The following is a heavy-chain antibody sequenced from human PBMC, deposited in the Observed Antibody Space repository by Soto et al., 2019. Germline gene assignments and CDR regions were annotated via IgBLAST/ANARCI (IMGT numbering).Heavy chain of an antibody. CDR3: AKAVSSDWAYYYNYGMDV. CDR1: GFTFSSYG. D-gene: IGHD6-19*01. CDR2: ISYDGSNK. Sequence: QEQLVESGGGVVQPGRSLRLSCAASGFTFSSYGMHWVRQAPGKGLEWVAVISYDGSNKYYEDSVKGRFTISRDSSKNTRSLQMNSLRAEDTAIYYCAKAVSSDWAYYYNYGMDVWGQGTTVTVSS. V-gene: IGHV3-30*18. J-gene: IGHJ6*02.